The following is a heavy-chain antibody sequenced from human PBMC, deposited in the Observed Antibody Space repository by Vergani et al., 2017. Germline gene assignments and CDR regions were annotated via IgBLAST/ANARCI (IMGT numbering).Heavy chain of an antibody. V-gene: IGHV3-9*01. CDR3: ARDSPSGPRGY. CDR1: GFTFDDYA. J-gene: IGHJ4*02. D-gene: IGHD1-14*01. Sequence: EVQLVESGGGLVQPGRSLRLSCAASGFTFDDYAMHWVRQAPGKGLEWVSGISWNSGSIGYADSVKGRFTISRDNAKNSLYLQMNSLRAEDTAVYYCARDSPSGPRGYWGQGTLVTVSS. CDR2: ISWNSGSI.